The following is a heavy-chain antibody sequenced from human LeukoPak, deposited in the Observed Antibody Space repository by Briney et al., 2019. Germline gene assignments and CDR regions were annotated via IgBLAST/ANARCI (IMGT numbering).Heavy chain of an antibody. CDR2: INHSGST. CDR3: ARGKRKNSSSRFGAFDI. V-gene: IGHV4-34*01. CDR1: GGSFSGYY. J-gene: IGHJ3*02. D-gene: IGHD6-6*01. Sequence: PSETLSLTCAVYGGSFSGYYWSWIRQPPGKGLEWIGEINHSGSTNYNPSLKSRVTISVDTSKNQFSLKLSSVTAADTAVYYCARGKRKNSSSRFGAFDIWGQGTMVTVSS.